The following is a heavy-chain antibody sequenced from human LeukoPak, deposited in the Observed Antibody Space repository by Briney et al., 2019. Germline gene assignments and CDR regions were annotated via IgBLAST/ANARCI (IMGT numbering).Heavy chain of an antibody. Sequence: SETLSLTCAVYGGSFSGYYWSWIRQPPGKGLEWIGYIYYSGSTNYNPSLKSRVTISVDTSKNQFSLKLSSVTAADTAVYYCARSPHLIGYCSGGSCHNPFDYWGQGTLVTVSS. CDR2: IYYSGST. V-gene: IGHV4-59*01. CDR1: GGSFSGYY. CDR3: ARSPHLIGYCSGGSCHNPFDY. D-gene: IGHD2-15*01. J-gene: IGHJ4*02.